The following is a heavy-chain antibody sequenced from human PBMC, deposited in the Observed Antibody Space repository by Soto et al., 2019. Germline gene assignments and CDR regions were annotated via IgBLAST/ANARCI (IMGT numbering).Heavy chain of an antibody. Sequence: QVQLVQSGPEVKKPGAPVKVSCKSSGYTFSNYGISWVRQAPGQGLEWMGWISVYNGNTKYAQKVQGRVSMTTDTATRTAYMELRSLRSDDTAVYYCARDGFDYYESSGYPTPDYWCQGTLVTVSS. J-gene: IGHJ4*02. D-gene: IGHD3-22*01. CDR2: ISVYNGNT. CDR3: ARDGFDYYESSGYPTPDY. CDR1: GYTFSNYG. V-gene: IGHV1-18*04.